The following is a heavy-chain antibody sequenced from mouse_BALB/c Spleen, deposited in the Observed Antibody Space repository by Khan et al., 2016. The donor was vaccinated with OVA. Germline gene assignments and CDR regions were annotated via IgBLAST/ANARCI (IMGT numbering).Heavy chain of an antibody. V-gene: IGHV5-4*02. CDR2: ISDGGSYT. Sequence: EVELVESGGGLVKPGGSLKLSCAASGFTFSDYYIYWVRQTPEKRLEWVATISDGGSYTYYPDSVKGRFTISRDDVKNNLYLQMSSLKSEDTAMYYCARGFYGGPFTYWGQGTLVTVSA. J-gene: IGHJ3*01. D-gene: IGHD1-1*02. CDR1: GFTFSDYY. CDR3: ARGFYGGPFTY.